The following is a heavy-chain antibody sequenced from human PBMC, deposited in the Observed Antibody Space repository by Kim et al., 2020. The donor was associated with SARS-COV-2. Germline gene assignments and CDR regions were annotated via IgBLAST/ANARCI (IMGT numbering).Heavy chain of an antibody. CDR3: AKEGYSDYYYGMDV. CDR1: GFTFSSFG. V-gene: IGHV3-23*03. CDR2: IFSDGSGT. Sequence: WGSLRLSCAASGFTFSSFGMSWVRQAPGKGLEWVSVIFSDGSGTSYADSVKGRFTISRDNSKNTLYLQMNSLRAEDTAVYYCAKEGYSDYYYGMDVWGQGTTVTVSS. D-gene: IGHD6-13*01. J-gene: IGHJ6*02.